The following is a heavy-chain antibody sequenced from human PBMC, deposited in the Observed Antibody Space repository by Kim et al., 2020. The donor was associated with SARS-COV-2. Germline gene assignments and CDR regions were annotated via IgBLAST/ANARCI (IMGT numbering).Heavy chain of an antibody. Sequence: SGKGRFTISRDNAKNSLELQRNSLRAEDTAVYYCARELVVVTAIEGAFDIWGQGTMVTVSS. D-gene: IGHD2-21*02. J-gene: IGHJ3*02. CDR3: ARELVVVTAIEGAFDI. V-gene: IGHV3-21*01.